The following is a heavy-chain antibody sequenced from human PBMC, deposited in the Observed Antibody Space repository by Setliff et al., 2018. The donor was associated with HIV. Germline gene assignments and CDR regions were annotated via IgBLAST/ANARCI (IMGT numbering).Heavy chain of an antibody. D-gene: IGHD3-16*01. V-gene: IGHV3-7*03. CDR1: GFTFSSYW. CDR2: IKQDGSEK. J-gene: IGHJ4*02. CDR3: ARDCAYVRCPFFDY. Sequence: PGGSLRLSCAASGFTFSSYWMSWVRQAPGKGLEWVANIKQDGSEKYYVDSVKGRFTISRDNAKNSLYLQMNSLRAEDTAVYYCARDCAYVRCPFFDYWGQGTLVTVSS.